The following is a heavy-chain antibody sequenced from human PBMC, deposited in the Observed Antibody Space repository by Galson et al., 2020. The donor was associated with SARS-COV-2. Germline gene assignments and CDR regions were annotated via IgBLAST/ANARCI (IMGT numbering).Heavy chain of an antibody. V-gene: IGHV3-74*01. J-gene: IGHJ4*02. CDR3: VPRSAYYVD. CDR1: GFTFSIQW. CDR2: RNSDGRTT. D-gene: IGHD1-26*01. Sequence: GESLKISCAASGFTFSIQWMNWVRQAPGKGLVWVSGRNSDGRTTRYADSVKGRFTISRDNAKNTMYLQMNSLRVEDTGVYFCVPRSAYYVDWGQGTLVTVSS.